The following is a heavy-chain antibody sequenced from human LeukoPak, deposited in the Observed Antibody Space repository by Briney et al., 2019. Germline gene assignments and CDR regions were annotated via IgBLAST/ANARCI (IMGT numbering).Heavy chain of an antibody. D-gene: IGHD5-12*01. CDR1: GFTFSSYW. CDR3: TTIRPGY. J-gene: IGHJ4*02. Sequence: GGSLRLSCAASGFTFSSYWIHWVRRVPGKGLVWVSRIKDGGTTTDYADSVKGRFTISRDDAKNTLYLQMNSLRAEDTAVYYCTTIRPGYWGQGTLVTVSP. V-gene: IGHV3-74*01. CDR2: IKDGGTTT.